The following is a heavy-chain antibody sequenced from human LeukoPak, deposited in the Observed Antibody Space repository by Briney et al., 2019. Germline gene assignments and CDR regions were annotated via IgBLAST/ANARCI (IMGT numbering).Heavy chain of an antibody. CDR2: INPNSGGT. CDR1: GYTFTGYY. D-gene: IGHD3-16*01. CDR3: AEDPDSFGENLGSFDY. J-gene: IGHJ4*02. V-gene: IGHV1-2*02. Sequence: ASVKVSCKASGYTFTGYYMHWVRQAPGQGLEWMGWINPNSGGTNYAQKFQGRVTMTRDTSISTAYMELSRLRSDDTAVYYCAEDPDSFGENLGSFDYWGQGTLVTVSS.